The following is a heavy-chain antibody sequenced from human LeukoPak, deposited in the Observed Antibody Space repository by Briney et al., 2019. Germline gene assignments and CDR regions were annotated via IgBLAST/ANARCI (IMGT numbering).Heavy chain of an antibody. CDR3: ARGDGNLQTPLLYYFDY. V-gene: IGHV4-30-4*08. Sequence: SETLCLTCTVSGGSISSGDYYWSWIRQPPGKGLEWIGYIYYSGSTYYNPSLKSRVTISVDTSKNQFSLKLSSVTAADTAVYYCARGDGNLQTPLLYYFDYWGQGTLVTVSS. D-gene: IGHD4-23*01. J-gene: IGHJ4*02. CDR2: IYYSGST. CDR1: GGSISSGDYY.